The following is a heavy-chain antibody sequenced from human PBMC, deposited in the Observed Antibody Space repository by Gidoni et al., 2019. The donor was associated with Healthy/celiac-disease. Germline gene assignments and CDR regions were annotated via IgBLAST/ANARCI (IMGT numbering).Heavy chain of an antibody. D-gene: IGHD6-19*01. J-gene: IGHJ4*02. V-gene: IGHV3-23*01. CDR1: GFTFSSYA. Sequence: EVQLLEAGGGLVQPGGSLRLSCAASGFTFSSYAMSWVRQAPGKGLEWVSAISGSGGSTYYADSVKGRFTISRDNSKNTLYLQMNSLRAEDTAVYYCAKDMGGAVAGYYFDYWGQGTLVTVSS. CDR3: AKDMGGAVAGYYFDY. CDR2: ISGSGGST.